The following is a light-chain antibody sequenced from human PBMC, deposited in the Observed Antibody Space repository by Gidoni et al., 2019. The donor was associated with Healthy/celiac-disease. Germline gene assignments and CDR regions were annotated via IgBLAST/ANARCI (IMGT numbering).Light chain of an antibody. J-gene: IGLJ2*01. CDR3: GTWDSSLSGVV. CDR2: DNN. V-gene: IGLV1-51*01. CDR1: SSNIGNHY. Sequence: QSVLTQPPSVSAAPGQKVTISCSGSSSNIGNHYVSWYQQLPVTAPKLLIYDNNKRPSGIPDRFSGSKSGTSATLGITGLQTGDEADYYCGTWDSSLSGVVFGGGTKLTVL.